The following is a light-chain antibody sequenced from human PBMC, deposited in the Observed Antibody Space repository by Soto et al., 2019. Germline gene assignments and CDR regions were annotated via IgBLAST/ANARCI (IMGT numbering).Light chain of an antibody. J-gene: IGKJ4*01. CDR3: QQYGSSPLT. V-gene: IGKV3-20*01. CDR1: QSVSSSY. Sequence: EIVLTQSPGTLSLSPGEIATLSCRTSQSVSSSYLAWYQKKPGQAPRLLIYGASSRATGIPDRFSGSGSGTDFTLTISRLEPEDFAVYSCQQYGSSPLTFGGGTKVEIK. CDR2: GAS.